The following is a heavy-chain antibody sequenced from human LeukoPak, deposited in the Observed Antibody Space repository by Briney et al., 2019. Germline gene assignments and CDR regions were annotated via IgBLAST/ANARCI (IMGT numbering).Heavy chain of an antibody. V-gene: IGHV3-30*02. D-gene: IGHD2/OR15-2a*01. J-gene: IGHJ4*02. Sequence: GGSLRLSCAASGFSFNTHGIHWVRQGPGKGLEWVSFIRYDSSGLDYADSVKGRFTISRDNSKNTVFLQMSSLRVEDAAVYYCAKDRGNSTGHFDYWGRGTLVAVS. CDR2: IRYDSSGL. CDR1: GFSFNTHG. CDR3: AKDRGNSTGHFDY.